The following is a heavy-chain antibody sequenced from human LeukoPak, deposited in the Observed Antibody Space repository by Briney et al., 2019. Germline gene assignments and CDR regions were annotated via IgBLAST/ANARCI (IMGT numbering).Heavy chain of an antibody. V-gene: IGHV4-59*01. D-gene: IGHD3-22*01. J-gene: IGHJ4*02. CDR3: ARVTYYYDRSGYYYVSHFDY. CDR2: IYYSGST. CDR1: GGSISSYY. Sequence: SETLSLTCTVSGGSISSYYWSWIRQPPGKGLEWIGYIYYSGSTNYNPSLKSRVTISVDTSKNQFSLKLSSVTAADTAVYYCARVTYYYDRSGYYYVSHFDYWGQGTLVTVSS.